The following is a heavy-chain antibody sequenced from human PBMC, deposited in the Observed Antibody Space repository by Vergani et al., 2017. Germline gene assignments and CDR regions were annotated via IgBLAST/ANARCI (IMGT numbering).Heavy chain of an antibody. CDR3: ARMGSYWYFDL. D-gene: IGHD3-16*01. J-gene: IGHJ2*01. CDR2: IYYSGST. Sequence: QVQLQQWGAGLLKPSETLSLTCAVYGGSFSGYYWSWIRQHPGKGLEWIGYIYYSGSTYYNPSLKSRVTISVDTSKNQFSLKLSSVTAADTAVYYCARMGSYWYFDLWGRGTLVTVSS. CDR1: GGSFSGYY. V-gene: IGHV4-34*01.